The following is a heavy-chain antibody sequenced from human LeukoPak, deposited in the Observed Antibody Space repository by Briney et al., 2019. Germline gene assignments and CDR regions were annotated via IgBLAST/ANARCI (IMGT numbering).Heavy chain of an antibody. Sequence: GGSLRLSCAASGFTVSSNYMSWVRQAPGKGLEWVSVIYSGGSTYYADSVKGRFTISRVNSKNTLYLQMNSLRAEDTAVYYCAREVTGSSWQGFDPWGQGTLVTVSS. J-gene: IGHJ5*02. CDR3: AREVTGSSWQGFDP. V-gene: IGHV3-66*01. CDR1: GFTVSSNY. CDR2: IYSGGST. D-gene: IGHD6-13*01.